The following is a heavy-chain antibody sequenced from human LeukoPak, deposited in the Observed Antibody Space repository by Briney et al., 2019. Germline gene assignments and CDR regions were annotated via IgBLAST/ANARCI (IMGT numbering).Heavy chain of an antibody. CDR2: INQDGTEK. J-gene: IGHJ4*02. Sequence: GGSLRLSCAASGFTFGSYWMNWVRQAPGKGLEWVANINQDGTEKFYVDSVKGRFTISRDNAKNSLYLQMNSPTGEDTAVYYCATSRTFDYWGQGTLVTVSS. CDR3: ATSRTFDY. CDR1: GFTFGSYW. D-gene: IGHD1-7*01. V-gene: IGHV3-7*01.